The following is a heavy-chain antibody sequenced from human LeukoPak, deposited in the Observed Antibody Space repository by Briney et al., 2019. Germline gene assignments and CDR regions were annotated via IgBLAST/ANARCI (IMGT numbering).Heavy chain of an antibody. CDR3: ARDNDSSGYYYGY. J-gene: IGHJ4*02. D-gene: IGHD3-22*01. CDR2: ISAYNGNT. Sequence: ASVNVSCKASGYTFTSHGISWVRQASGQGLERMGWISAYNGNTNYAQKLQGRVTMTTDTSTSTAYMELRSLRSDDTAVYYCARDNDSSGYYYGYWGQGTLVTVSS. V-gene: IGHV1-18*01. CDR1: GYTFTSHG.